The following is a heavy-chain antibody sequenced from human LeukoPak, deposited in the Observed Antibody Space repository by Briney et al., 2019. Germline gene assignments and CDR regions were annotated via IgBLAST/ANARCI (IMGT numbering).Heavy chain of an antibody. V-gene: IGHV3-30-3*01. D-gene: IGHD6-19*01. CDR2: ISYDGSNK. CDR1: GFTFSSYA. Sequence: PGGSLRLSCAASGFTFSSYAMHWVRQAPGKGLEWVAVISYDGSNKYYADSVKGRFTISRDNSKNTLYLQMNSLRAEDTAVYYCASVKAVAGYWYFDLWGRGTLVTVSS. CDR3: ASVKAVAGYWYFDL. J-gene: IGHJ2*01.